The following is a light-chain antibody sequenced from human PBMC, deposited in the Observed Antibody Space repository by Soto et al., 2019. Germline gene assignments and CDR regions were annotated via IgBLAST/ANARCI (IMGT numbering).Light chain of an antibody. CDR3: ATWAGSLPGAV. CDR2: DNN. V-gene: IGLV1-51*01. CDR1: SSNIGNNY. Sequence: QSVLTQSPSVSAAPGQKVTISCSGSSSNIGNNYVSWYQQLPGTAPKLLIYDNNKRPSVIPDRFSGSKSGTSGTLDITGLQSGYAADYYCATWAGSLPGAVFGGGTKLTVL. J-gene: IGLJ2*01.